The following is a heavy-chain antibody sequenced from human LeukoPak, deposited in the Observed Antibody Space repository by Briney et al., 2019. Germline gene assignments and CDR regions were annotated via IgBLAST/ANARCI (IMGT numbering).Heavy chain of an antibody. J-gene: IGHJ5*02. Sequence: SETLSLTCAVSGGSFSGYYWSWIRQPPGKGLEWIGEINHSGSTNYNPSLKSRVTISVDTSKNQFALKLSSVTAADTAVYYCARGPYHWFDPWGQGTLVTVSS. CDR3: ARGPYHWFDP. CDR2: INHSGST. V-gene: IGHV4-34*01. CDR1: GGSFSGYY.